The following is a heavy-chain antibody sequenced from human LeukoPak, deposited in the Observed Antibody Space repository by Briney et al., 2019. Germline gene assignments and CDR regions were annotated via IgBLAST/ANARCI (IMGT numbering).Heavy chain of an antibody. J-gene: IGHJ4*02. V-gene: IGHV1-69*04. CDR2: IIPIIAIA. D-gene: IGHD3-10*01. CDR3: ARNFYGSGSYQHEPRKFDY. CDR1: GANLTTYG. Sequence: SVKVSCKASGANLTTYGINWVRQAPGQGLEWMGRIIPIIAIAHYAQKFLGRITITADTSTSTAFLDLSSLTSEDTAVYYCARNFYGSGSYQHEPRKFDYWGQRTVVTVSS.